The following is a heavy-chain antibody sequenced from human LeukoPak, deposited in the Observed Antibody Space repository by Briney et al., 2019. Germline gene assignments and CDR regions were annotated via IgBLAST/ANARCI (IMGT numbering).Heavy chain of an antibody. V-gene: IGHV4-39*01. D-gene: IGHD1-26*01. Sequence: SETLSLTCTVSGVSISSSNSYWGWIRQPPGKGLEWIGSIYYSGNTYYNASLKSQVSISIDTSKNQFSLRLTSVTAADTAVYYCARLKGITGRELLQHGAFDYWGQGTLVTVSS. CDR3: ARLKGITGRELLQHGAFDY. J-gene: IGHJ4*02. CDR2: IYYSGNT. CDR1: GVSISSSNSY.